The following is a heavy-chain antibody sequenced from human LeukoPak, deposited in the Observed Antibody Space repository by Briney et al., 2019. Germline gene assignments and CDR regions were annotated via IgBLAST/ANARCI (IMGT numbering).Heavy chain of an antibody. D-gene: IGHD5-12*01. CDR1: GGSFSGYY. J-gene: IGHJ4*02. CDR2: INHSGST. CDR3: ARGTDVDIVATNDY. Sequence: SETLSLTCAVYGGSFSGYYWSWIRQPPGKGLEWIGEINHSGSTNYNPSLKSRVTISVDTSKSQFSLKLSSVTAADTAVYYCARGTDVDIVATNDYWGQGTLVTVSS. V-gene: IGHV4-34*01.